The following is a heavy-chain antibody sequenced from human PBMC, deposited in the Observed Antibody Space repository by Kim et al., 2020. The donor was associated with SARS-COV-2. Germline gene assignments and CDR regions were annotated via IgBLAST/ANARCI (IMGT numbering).Heavy chain of an antibody. Sequence: GRFTIARDNAKNSLYLQMNSLRDEDTAVYYCARAIGGNDYGDYVVLPFDYWGQGTLVTVSS. CDR3: ARAIGGNDYGDYVVLPFDY. D-gene: IGHD4-17*01. J-gene: IGHJ4*02. V-gene: IGHV3-48*02.